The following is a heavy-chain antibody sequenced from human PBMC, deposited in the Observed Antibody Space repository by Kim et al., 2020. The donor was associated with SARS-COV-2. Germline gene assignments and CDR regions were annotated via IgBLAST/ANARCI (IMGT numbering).Heavy chain of an antibody. CDR1: GFTFSSYG. CDR3: ARVSPMVRGVGSSKARFAFDI. Sequence: GGSLRLSCAASGFTFSSYGMHWVRQAPGKGLEWVAVIWYDGSNKYYADSVKGRFTISRDNSKNTLYLQMNSLRAEDTAVYYCARVSPMVRGVGSSKARFAFDIWGQGTMVTVSS. V-gene: IGHV3-33*08. D-gene: IGHD3-10*01. CDR2: IWYDGSNK. J-gene: IGHJ3*02.